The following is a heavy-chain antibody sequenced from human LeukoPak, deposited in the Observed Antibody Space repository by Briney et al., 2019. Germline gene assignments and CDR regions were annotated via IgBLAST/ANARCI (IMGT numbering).Heavy chain of an antibody. J-gene: IGHJ6*03. Sequence: GGSLRLSCAASGFTFSSYIMNWVRQAPGKGLEWVSYISSSSTIYYADSVKGRFTISRDNAKNSLFLQMNSLRAEDTAVYYCARGDSWNSYYYYYMDVWGKGTSVTVSS. CDR3: ARGDSWNSYYYYYMDV. CDR1: GFTFSSYI. V-gene: IGHV3-48*04. D-gene: IGHD1-7*01. CDR2: ISSSSTI.